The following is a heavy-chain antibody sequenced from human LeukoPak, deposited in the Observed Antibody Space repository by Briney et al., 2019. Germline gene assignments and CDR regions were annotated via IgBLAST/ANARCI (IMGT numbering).Heavy chain of an antibody. V-gene: IGHV4-39*01. CDR2: IYYSGST. CDR1: GGSISSSSYY. J-gene: IGHJ3*02. CDR3: ARHPDAFDI. Sequence: SETLSLTCTVSGGSISSSSYYWGWIRQPPGKGLEWIGSIYYSGSTYYNPSLKSRVTISVDTSKNQFSLKLSSVTAADTAVYYCARHPDAFDIWGQGTMVTVS.